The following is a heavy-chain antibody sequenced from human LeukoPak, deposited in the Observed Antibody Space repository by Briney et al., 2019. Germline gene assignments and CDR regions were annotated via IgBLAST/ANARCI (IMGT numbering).Heavy chain of an antibody. CDR2: TNTDGSST. Sequence: GGSLRLSCAASGFTFSNYWMHWVRQAPGKGLVWVSRTNTDGSSTNYADSVKGRFTISRDNAKNTLHLQMYSLRADDTAAYYCARDQGTMTTFDYWGQGTLVTVSS. V-gene: IGHV3-74*01. D-gene: IGHD3-16*01. CDR3: ARDQGTMTTFDY. CDR1: GFTFSNYW. J-gene: IGHJ4*02.